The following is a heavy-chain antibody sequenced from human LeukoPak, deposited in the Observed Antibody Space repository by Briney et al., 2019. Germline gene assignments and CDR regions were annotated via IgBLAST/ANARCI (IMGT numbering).Heavy chain of an antibody. CDR2: ISGSGAGT. CDR1: RFTFSSYA. V-gene: IGHV3-23*01. Sequence: GGSLRLSCTTSRFTFSSYAVNWVRQAPGKGLEWVSAISGSGAGTYYADSVKGRFTISRDNSKNTLYLQMNSLRAEDTAVYYCAKNAGSSWSAPVDYWGQGTLVTVSS. D-gene: IGHD6-13*01. CDR3: AKNAGSSWSAPVDY. J-gene: IGHJ4*02.